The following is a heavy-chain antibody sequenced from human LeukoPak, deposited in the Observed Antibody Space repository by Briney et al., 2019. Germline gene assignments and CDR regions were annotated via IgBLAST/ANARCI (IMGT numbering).Heavy chain of an antibody. J-gene: IGHJ4*02. D-gene: IGHD2-2*01. V-gene: IGHV1-2*02. Sequence: GASVKVSCKASGYTFTGYYMHWVRQPPGQGLEWMGWINPNSGGTNYAQKFQGRVTMTRDTSISTAYMELSRLRSDDTAVYYCARDSDPIFCSSTSCYVIDYWGQGTLVTVSS. CDR3: ARDSDPIFCSSTSCYVIDY. CDR2: INPNSGGT. CDR1: GYTFTGYY.